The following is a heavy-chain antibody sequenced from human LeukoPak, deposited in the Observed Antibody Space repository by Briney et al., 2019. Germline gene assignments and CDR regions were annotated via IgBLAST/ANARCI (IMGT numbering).Heavy chain of an antibody. J-gene: IGHJ3*02. CDR1: GYTFTSYG. V-gene: IGHV1-18*01. D-gene: IGHD2-15*01. Sequence: ASVKVSCKASGYTFTSYGISWVRQAPGQGLEWMGWISAYNGNTNYAQKFQGRVTMTRDTSISTAYMELSRLRSDDTAVYYCARGYCSGGSCFDAFDIWGQGTMVTVSS. CDR3: ARGYCSGGSCFDAFDI. CDR2: ISAYNGNT.